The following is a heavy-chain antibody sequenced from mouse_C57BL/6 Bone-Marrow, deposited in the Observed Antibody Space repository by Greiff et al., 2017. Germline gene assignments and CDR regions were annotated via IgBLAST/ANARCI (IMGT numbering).Heavy chain of an antibody. Sequence: QVQLQQSGAELARPGASVKLSCKASGYTFTSYGISWVKQRTGQGLEWIGEIYPRSGNTYYNEKFKGKATLTADKSSSTAYMELRSLPSADSAVYFCARGRLGGFAYWGQGTLVTVSA. D-gene: IGHD4-1*01. CDR3: ARGRLGGFAY. CDR1: GYTFTSYG. V-gene: IGHV1-81*01. J-gene: IGHJ3*01. CDR2: IYPRSGNT.